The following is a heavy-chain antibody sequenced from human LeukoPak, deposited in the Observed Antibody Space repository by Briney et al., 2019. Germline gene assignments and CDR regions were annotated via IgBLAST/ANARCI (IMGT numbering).Heavy chain of an antibody. D-gene: IGHD5-18*01. Sequence: PSETLSLTCTVSGGSISSSSYYWGWIRQPPGKGLEWIGSIYYSGSTYYNPSLKSRVTISVDTSKNQFSLKLSSVTAADTAVYYCARRSGGYSYGFNVYFDYWGQGTLVTVSS. V-gene: IGHV4-39*01. CDR1: GGSISSSSYY. CDR2: IYYSGST. J-gene: IGHJ4*02. CDR3: ARRSGGYSYGFNVYFDY.